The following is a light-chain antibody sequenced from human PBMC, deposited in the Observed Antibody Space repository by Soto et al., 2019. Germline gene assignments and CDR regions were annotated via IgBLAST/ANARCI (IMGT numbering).Light chain of an antibody. CDR3: SSYTGSSTRYV. CDR1: RRDVGGYNF. Sequence: QSVLTQPASVSGSPGQSITIPCTGTRRDVGGYNFAPWYQQYPGKAPKLMIYEVSNRPSGVSNRFSGSKSGNTASLTISGLQAEDESDYYCSSYTGSSTRYVFGTGTKVTV. CDR2: EVS. J-gene: IGLJ1*01. V-gene: IGLV2-14*01.